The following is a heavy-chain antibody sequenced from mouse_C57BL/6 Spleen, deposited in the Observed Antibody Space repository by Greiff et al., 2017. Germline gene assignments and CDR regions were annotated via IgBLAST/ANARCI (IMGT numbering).Heavy chain of an antibody. CDR2: IHPNSGST. J-gene: IGHJ4*01. CDR3: ARSDYKPMDY. D-gene: IGHD2-12*01. Sequence: QVQLQQPGAELVKPGASVKLSCKASGYTFTSYWMHWVKQRPGQGLEWIGMIHPNSGSTNYNEKFKSKATLTVDKSSSTAYMQLSSLTSEDAAVYYCARSDYKPMDYWGQGTAGTGAS. V-gene: IGHV1-64*01. CDR1: GYTFTSYW.